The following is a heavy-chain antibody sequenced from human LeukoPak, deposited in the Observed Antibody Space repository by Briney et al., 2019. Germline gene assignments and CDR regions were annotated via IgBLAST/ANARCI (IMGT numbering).Heavy chain of an antibody. V-gene: IGHV3-30*02. Sequence: GGSLRLSCAASGFTFSSYGMHWVRQAPGKGLEWVAFIRYDGSNKYYADSVKGRFTISRDNSKNTLYLQMNSLRAEDTAVYYCAKEKDWNYYYYMDVWGKGTTVTVSS. J-gene: IGHJ6*03. CDR2: IRYDGSNK. CDR3: AKEKDWNYYYYMDV. D-gene: IGHD1-1*01. CDR1: GFTFSSYG.